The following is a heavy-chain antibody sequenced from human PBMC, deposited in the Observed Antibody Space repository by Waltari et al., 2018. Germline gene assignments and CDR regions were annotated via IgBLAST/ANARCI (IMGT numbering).Heavy chain of an antibody. V-gene: IGHV4-38-2*01. Sequence: QVQLQESGPGLVKPSETLSLTCGVSGSFVDRGYFWGWIRQPPGKGLEWIGTIFQTGFTYYTPSLRGRVTMSLDTSKNQFSLNLRSVTAADTAMYYCARAPGVAAAAYFDYWGQGVLVTVSS. CDR3: ARAPGVAAAAYFDY. CDR2: IFQTGFT. CDR1: GSFVDRGYF. J-gene: IGHJ4*02. D-gene: IGHD6-13*01.